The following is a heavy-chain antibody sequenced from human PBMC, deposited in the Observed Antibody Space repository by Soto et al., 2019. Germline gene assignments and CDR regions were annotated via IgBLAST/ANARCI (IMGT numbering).Heavy chain of an antibody. CDR3: AKSRRTEIHLNFDS. CDR2: ISGGGSST. J-gene: IGHJ4*02. CDR1: GLTFRNYM. D-gene: IGHD1-1*01. Sequence: EVQLLESGGGFIHPGGSLRLSCAASGLTFRNYMMSWVRQAPGKGLEWVSGISGGGSSTYYADSVKGRFTISRDNSKNTVYLQMSSLRAEDTAVYYCAKSRRTEIHLNFDSWGQGTRVTVSS. V-gene: IGHV3-23*01.